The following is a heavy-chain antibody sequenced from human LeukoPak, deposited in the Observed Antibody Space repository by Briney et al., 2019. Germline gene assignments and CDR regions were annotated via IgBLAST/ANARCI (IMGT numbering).Heavy chain of an antibody. J-gene: IGHJ3*02. CDR3: ARAMVFKVKGKDGDAFDI. CDR2: IYRGGST. Sequence: PGGSLRLSCADSGFTVSSNYMSWVRQAPGKGLEWVSVIYRGGSTYYADSVKGRFTISRDNSKNTLYLQMNSLRAEDTAVYYCARAMVFKVKGKDGDAFDIWGQGTMVTVSS. CDR1: GFTVSSNY. V-gene: IGHV3-53*01. D-gene: IGHD5-24*01.